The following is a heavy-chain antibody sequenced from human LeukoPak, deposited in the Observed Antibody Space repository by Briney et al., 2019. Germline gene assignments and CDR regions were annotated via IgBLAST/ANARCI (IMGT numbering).Heavy chain of an antibody. CDR3: ARASTIFGVVIGY. J-gene: IGHJ4*02. D-gene: IGHD3-3*01. CDR1: GYTFTSYD. V-gene: IGHV1-8*03. CDR2: MNPNSGNT. Sequence: GASVKVSCKASGYTFTSYDINWVRQATGQGLEWMGWMNPNSGNTGYAQKFQGRVTITRNTSISTAYMELSSLRSEDTAVYYCARASTIFGVVIGYWGQGTLVTVSS.